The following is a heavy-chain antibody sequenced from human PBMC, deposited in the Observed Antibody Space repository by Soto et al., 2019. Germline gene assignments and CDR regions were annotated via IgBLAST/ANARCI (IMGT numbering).Heavy chain of an antibody. CDR2: IYNSGST. V-gene: IGHV4-39*01. D-gene: IGHD5-18*01. CDR3: ARGIPAANKGSYYFDY. CDR1: GGSISSSSYY. Sequence: SETLSLTCTVSGGSISSSSYYWGWIRQPPGKGLEWIGSIYNSGSTYYNPSLKSRVTISVDTSKNQFSLKLSSVTAADTAVYYCARGIPAANKGSYYFDYWGPGTLVTVSS. J-gene: IGHJ4*02.